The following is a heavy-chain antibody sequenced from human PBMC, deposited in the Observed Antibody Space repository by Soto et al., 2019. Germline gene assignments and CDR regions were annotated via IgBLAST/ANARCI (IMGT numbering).Heavy chain of an antibody. V-gene: IGHV4-34*01. Sequence: SVTLPLPCAVYDRSFSCSYWSGIRQPPGKGLAWIGEINHSGSTNYNPSLKSRVTISVDTSKNQFSLKLSSVTAADTAVYYCARVSGIDYYGMDVWGQGTTVT. D-gene: IGHD3-10*01. J-gene: IGHJ6*02. CDR2: INHSGST. CDR1: DRSFSCSY. CDR3: ARVSGIDYYGMDV.